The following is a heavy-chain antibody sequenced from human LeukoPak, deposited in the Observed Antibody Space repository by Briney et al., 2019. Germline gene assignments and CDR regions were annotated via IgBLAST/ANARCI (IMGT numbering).Heavy chain of an antibody. J-gene: IGHJ4*02. V-gene: IGHV3-11*06. CDR1: GFTFSDYY. CDR3: ARDDSRSYPSYFFDY. D-gene: IGHD3-10*01. Sequence: GGSLRLSCAASGFTFSDYYMSWIRQAPGKGLEWVSYISSSSSYTNYADSVKGRFTISRDNAKNSLYLQMNSLRAEDTAVYYCARDDSRSYPSYFFDYWGQGTLVTVSS. CDR2: ISSSSSYT.